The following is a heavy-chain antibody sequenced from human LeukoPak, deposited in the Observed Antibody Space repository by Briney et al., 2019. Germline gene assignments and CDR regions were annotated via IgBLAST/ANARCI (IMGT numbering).Heavy chain of an antibody. Sequence: SETLSLTCAVYGGSFSGYYWSWIRQPPRQGQERIGEINHSGSTNYNPSLKSRVTISVDTSKNQFSLKLSSVTAADTAVYYCARGYCSGGSCYPARPLNWFDPWGQGTLVTVSS. D-gene: IGHD2-15*01. CDR1: GGSFSGYY. V-gene: IGHV4-34*01. J-gene: IGHJ5*02. CDR2: INHSGST. CDR3: ARGYCSGGSCYPARPLNWFDP.